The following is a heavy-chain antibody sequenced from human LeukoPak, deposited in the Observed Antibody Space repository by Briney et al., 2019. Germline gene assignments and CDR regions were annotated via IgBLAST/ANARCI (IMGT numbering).Heavy chain of an antibody. CDR2: ISSDGSTK. CDR1: GFHFKNLH. J-gene: IGHJ4*02. V-gene: IGHV3-30-3*01. Sequence: QRWGSLRIFLATSGFHFKNLHMQLVRPGPGKGPGGVAVISSDGSTKFYADSVKGRFTISRDNSKNTLYVQMNSLRPDDTAIYYCARRHSSSSSDYWGQGTLVTVSS. CDR3: ARRHSSSSSDY. D-gene: IGHD6-6*01.